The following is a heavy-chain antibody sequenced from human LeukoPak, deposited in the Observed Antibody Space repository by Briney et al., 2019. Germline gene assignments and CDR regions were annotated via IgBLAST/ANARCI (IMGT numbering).Heavy chain of an antibody. CDR1: GYSFTSYW. J-gene: IGHJ4*02. D-gene: IGHD6-19*01. CDR2: IYPGDSDT. V-gene: IGHV5-51*01. Sequence: GESLKISCKGSGYSFTSYWIGWVRQMPGKGLEWMGIIYPGDSDTRYSPSFQGQVTISADKSISTAYLQWSSLKASDTAMYYCARRAVAGTGSKQFTFDYWGQGTLVTVSS. CDR3: ARRAVAGTGSKQFTFDY.